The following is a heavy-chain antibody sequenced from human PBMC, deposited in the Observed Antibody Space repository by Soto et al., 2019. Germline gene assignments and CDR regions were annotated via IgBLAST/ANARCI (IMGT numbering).Heavy chain of an antibody. CDR3: ARILGSFSSSWSKDY. Sequence: QVQLVESGGGVVQPGTSLRLSCAASGFTFSNYGMHWVRQAPGKGLEWVAVIWYDGNNKYYADSVKGRFTISRDNSKNTLYLQMNSLRAEDTAVYYCARILGSFSSSWSKDYWGQGTLVTVSS. V-gene: IGHV3-33*01. CDR2: IWYDGNNK. CDR1: GFTFSNYG. D-gene: IGHD6-13*01. J-gene: IGHJ4*02.